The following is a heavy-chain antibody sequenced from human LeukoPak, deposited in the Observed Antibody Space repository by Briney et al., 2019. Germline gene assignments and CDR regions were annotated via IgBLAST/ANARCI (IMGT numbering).Heavy chain of an antibody. V-gene: IGHV1-24*01. CDR3: ATLIDSYGLNWFDP. J-gene: IGHJ5*02. D-gene: IGHD5-18*01. CDR2: FYPEDGET. CDR1: GYALTELS. Sequence: ASVTVSCTVSGYALTELSMHWVRQAPGKGLEWMGGFYPEDGETIYAQKFQGRVTMTEDTSTDTAYMELSSLRSEDTAVYYCATLIDSYGLNWFDPWGQGTLVTVSS.